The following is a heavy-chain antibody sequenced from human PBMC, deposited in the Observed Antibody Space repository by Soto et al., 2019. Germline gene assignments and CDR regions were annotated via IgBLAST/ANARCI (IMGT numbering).Heavy chain of an antibody. CDR3: VRDQFDNFGYHWFDR. V-gene: IGHV1-46*01. CDR1: ENTFSSYY. CDR2: IHPSGGGA. Sequence: ASVKVSCKASENTFSSYYLHWVRQAPGQGLEWMGMIHPSGGGATYAQKFLGRVTMTRDTSTSTVFMELSSLRVDDTATYYCVRDQFDNFGYHWFDRWGQGTLVTVSS. D-gene: IGHD5-18*01. J-gene: IGHJ5*02.